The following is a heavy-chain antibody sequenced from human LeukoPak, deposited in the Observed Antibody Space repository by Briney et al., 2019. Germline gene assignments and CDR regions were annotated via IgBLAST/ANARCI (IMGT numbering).Heavy chain of an antibody. CDR3: AKRGVVIRVILVGFHKEAYYFDS. Sequence: GGSLRLSCAVSGITRSNYGMSWVRQAPGKGLEWVAGISGSGGRTNYADAVKGRFTISRDNAKNTLFLQMTSLSVEDTAVYFCAKRGVVIRVILVGFHKEAYYFDSWGQGALVTVSS. V-gene: IGHV3-23*01. CDR2: ISGSGGRT. D-gene: IGHD3-22*01. CDR1: GITRSNYG. J-gene: IGHJ4*02.